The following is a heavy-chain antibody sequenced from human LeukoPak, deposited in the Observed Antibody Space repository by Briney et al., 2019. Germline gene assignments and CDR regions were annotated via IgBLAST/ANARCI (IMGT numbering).Heavy chain of an antibody. J-gene: IGHJ4*02. CDR2: ISYDGTDK. Sequence: GSLRLSCAASGFTFNNYAMHWVRQAPGKGLEWMAVISYDGTDKYYVDSVKGRFTISRDNSKNTLYLQMNSLRAEDTAVYYCARGPMIVVDAEHTFDYWGQGTLVTVSS. CDR3: ARGPMIVVDAEHTFDY. V-gene: IGHV3-30*04. D-gene: IGHD3-22*01. CDR1: GFTFNNYA.